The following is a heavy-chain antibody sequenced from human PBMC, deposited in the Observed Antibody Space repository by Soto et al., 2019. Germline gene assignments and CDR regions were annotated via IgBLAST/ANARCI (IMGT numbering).Heavy chain of an antibody. CDR1: GFTFSSYA. V-gene: IGHV3-23*01. J-gene: IGHJ4*02. CDR2: IGGSGGST. CDR3: ARAGGYVDSYLSGFNY. D-gene: IGHD3-10*01. Sequence: EVQLLESGGGLVQPGGSLRLSCAASGFTFSSYAMSWVRQAPGKGLEWVSLIGGSGGSTYYADSVKGRFTISRDNSKNTLYLQMNSLRAEDTAVYYCARAGGYVDSYLSGFNYWGQGTLVTVSS.